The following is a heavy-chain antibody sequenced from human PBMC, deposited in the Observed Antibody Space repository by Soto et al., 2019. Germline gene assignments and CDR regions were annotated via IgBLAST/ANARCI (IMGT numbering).Heavy chain of an antibody. Sequence: ASVKVSCKASVYTFTSYDINWVRQATGRGLEWMGWMNPNSGNTGYAQKFQGRVTMTRNTSISTAYMELISLRSEDTAVYYCARKADIYSSGYYVSYAFGIWGQGTMVTVSS. CDR1: VYTFTSYD. D-gene: IGHD3-22*01. CDR3: ARKADIYSSGYYVSYAFGI. CDR2: MNPNSGNT. V-gene: IGHV1-8*01. J-gene: IGHJ3*02.